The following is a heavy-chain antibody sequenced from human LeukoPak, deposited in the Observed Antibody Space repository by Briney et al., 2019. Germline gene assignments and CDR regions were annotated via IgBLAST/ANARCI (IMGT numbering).Heavy chain of an antibody. Sequence: PGGSLRLSCAASGFTFSSYGMSWVRQAPGKGLEWVSAISGSGGSTYYADSVKGRFTISRDNSKNTLYLQMNSLRAEDTAVYYCAKGFGPQLWLSGIPRYIDYWGQGTLVTVSS. CDR2: ISGSGGST. D-gene: IGHD5-18*01. CDR1: GFTFSSYG. CDR3: AKGFGPQLWLSGIPRYIDY. V-gene: IGHV3-23*01. J-gene: IGHJ4*02.